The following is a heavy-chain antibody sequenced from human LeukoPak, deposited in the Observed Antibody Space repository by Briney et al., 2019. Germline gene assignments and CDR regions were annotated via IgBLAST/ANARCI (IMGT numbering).Heavy chain of an antibody. V-gene: IGHV5-51*01. D-gene: IGHD1-1*01. Sequence: GESLKISCKGSGYSFTSYWIGWVRQMPGKGLEWVGIIYPGDSDTRYSPSFQGQVTISADKSISTAYLQWSSLKASDTAMYYCARHQTTTDYGMDVWGQGTTVTVSS. CDR2: IYPGDSDT. CDR3: ARHQTTTDYGMDV. CDR1: GYSFTSYW. J-gene: IGHJ6*02.